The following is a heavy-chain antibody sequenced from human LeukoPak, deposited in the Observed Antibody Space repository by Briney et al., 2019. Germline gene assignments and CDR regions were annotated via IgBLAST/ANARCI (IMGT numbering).Heavy chain of an antibody. J-gene: IGHJ6*03. CDR1: GGTFSSYA. D-gene: IGHD6-13*01. CDR3: ARGYSSSAMGGYYMDV. CDR2: IIPIFGTA. V-gene: IGHV1-69*13. Sequence: SVKVSCKASGGTFSSYAISWVRQAPGQGLEWMGGIIPIFGTANYAQKFQGRVTITADESTSTAYMELSSLRSDDTAVYYCARGYSSSAMGGYYMDVWGKGTTVTISS.